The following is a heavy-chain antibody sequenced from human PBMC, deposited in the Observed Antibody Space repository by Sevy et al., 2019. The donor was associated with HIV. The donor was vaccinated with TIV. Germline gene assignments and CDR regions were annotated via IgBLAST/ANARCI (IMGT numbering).Heavy chain of an antibody. Sequence: GGSLRLSCAASGFTVNSNYMTWVRQAPGKGLEGVSVIHSDDTTYHADSVKDRFTISRDNFKNTLYLHMSSLRAEDMAVYYCARGKSGYGYALSYWGQGTLVTVSS. CDR1: GFTVNSNY. CDR2: IHSDDTT. CDR3: ARGKSGYGYALSY. J-gene: IGHJ4*02. V-gene: IGHV3-66*01. D-gene: IGHD5-18*01.